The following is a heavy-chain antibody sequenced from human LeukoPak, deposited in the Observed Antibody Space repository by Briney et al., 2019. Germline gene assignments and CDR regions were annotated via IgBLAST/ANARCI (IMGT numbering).Heavy chain of an antibody. CDR1: GYSFTNYG. D-gene: IGHD5-18*01. CDR2: ISTYNRNT. J-gene: IGHJ3*01. Sequence: ASVKVSCKASGYSFTNYGISWVRQAPGQGLEWLGWISTYNRNTKYAEKFLGRVTMTTDTSTSTAYMDLRSLRSDDTATYYCARADTSMITPQNAFDLWGQGTVVTVSS. V-gene: IGHV1-18*01. CDR3: ARADTSMITPQNAFDL.